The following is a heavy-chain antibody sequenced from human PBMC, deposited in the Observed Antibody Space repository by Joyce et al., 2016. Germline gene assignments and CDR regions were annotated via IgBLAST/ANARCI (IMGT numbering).Heavy chain of an antibody. CDR2: IWHDESRQ. V-gene: IGHV3-33*01. CDR3: GRERGTLTGPVDH. Sequence: QVQLVESGGGVVQPGRSLRLSCAASGFIFGDQAMDWVRQAPGKGLEWVEIIWHDESRQDDLDSVKGRFTISRDNSRNTLYLQMDSLRDEDTGVYYCGRERGTLTGPVDHWGQGTLVTVST. CDR1: GFIFGDQA. J-gene: IGHJ4*02. D-gene: IGHD7-27*01.